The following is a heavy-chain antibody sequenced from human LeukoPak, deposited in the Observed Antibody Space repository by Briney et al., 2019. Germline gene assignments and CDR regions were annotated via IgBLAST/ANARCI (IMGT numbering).Heavy chain of an antibody. Sequence: SETLSLTCTVSGGSLSGHYWSWIRQPPGKRLEWIGYVSYTGRTKYNPSLQSRVTISIDTSKSQFSLKLTSVTSADTAVYSCAXXXDNDISGDPDTFDVWGQGTTVIVSS. CDR2: VSYTGRT. CDR1: GGSLSGHY. J-gene: IGHJ3*01. V-gene: IGHV4-59*11. CDR3: AXXXDNDISGDPDTFDV. D-gene: IGHD3-22*01.